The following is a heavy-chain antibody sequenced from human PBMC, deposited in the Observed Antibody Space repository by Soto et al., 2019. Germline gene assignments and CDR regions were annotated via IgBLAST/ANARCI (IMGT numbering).Heavy chain of an antibody. V-gene: IGHV3-23*01. J-gene: IGHJ5*02. CDR3: AKDAVYRDGLWLMDS. CDR2: VTGSGSQI. Sequence: GGSLRLSCAASGFTISTYAMTWVRQAPGKGLECVSGVTGSGSQIYYADSVKGRFTISKDNSKNTLYLQMSSLREEDTALYYCAKDAVYRDGLWLMDSWGQGTLVTASS. CDR1: GFTISTYA. D-gene: IGHD2-21*01.